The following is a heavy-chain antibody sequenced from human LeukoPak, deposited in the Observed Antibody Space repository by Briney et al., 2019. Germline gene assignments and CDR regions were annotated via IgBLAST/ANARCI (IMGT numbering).Heavy chain of an antibody. D-gene: IGHD6-19*01. J-gene: IGHJ3*02. Sequence: PGGSLRLSCAASGFTFSNYAMSWVRQAPGKGLEWVSGISGSGGSTNYADSVKGRFTISRDNSKDTLFLQMNTLRAEDTAVYYCTGGGWSTDALDIWGQGTMVTVSS. CDR2: ISGSGGST. CDR1: GFTFSNYA. CDR3: TGGGWSTDALDI. V-gene: IGHV3-23*01.